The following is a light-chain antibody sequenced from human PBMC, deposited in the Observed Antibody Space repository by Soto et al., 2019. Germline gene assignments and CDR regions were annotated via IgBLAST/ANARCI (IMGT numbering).Light chain of an antibody. CDR2: LGS. J-gene: IGKJ5*01. Sequence: DIVMTQSPLSLPVTPGEPASISCRSSQSLLHSNGYNYLDWYLQKPGQSPQLLIYLGSNRSSGVPDRFSGSGSGTDFTLKISRVEAEDVAVYYCQQYMNWPTFGQGTRLETK. V-gene: IGKV2-28*01. CDR3: QQYMNWPT. CDR1: QSLLHSNGYNY.